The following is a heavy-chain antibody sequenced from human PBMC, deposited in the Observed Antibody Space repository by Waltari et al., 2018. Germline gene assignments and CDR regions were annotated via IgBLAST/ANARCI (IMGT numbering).Heavy chain of an antibody. CDR2: SIPSVGIA. CDR1: GGTFRSYA. CDR3: ARVGGGGGPDY. D-gene: IGHD2-21*01. V-gene: IGHV1-69*04. Sequence: QVQLVQSGAEVKKPGSSVKVSCKASGGTFRSYAISWVRQAPGQGLEWMGRSIPSVGIANDSQKFQGRVTITADKSTSTAYMELSSLRSEDTAVYYCARVGGGGGPDYWGQGTLVTVSS. J-gene: IGHJ4*02.